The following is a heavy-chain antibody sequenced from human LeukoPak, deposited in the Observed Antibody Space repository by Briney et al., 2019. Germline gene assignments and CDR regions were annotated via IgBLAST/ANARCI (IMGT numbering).Heavy chain of an antibody. CDR1: GFTFSSYW. CDR2: INSAGSST. Sequence: GGSLRLSCAASGFTFSSYWMHWVRQAPGKGLVWVSRINSAGSSTTYADSVKGRFTISRDNSKNTLYLQMNSLRAEDTAVYYCANADYDILTPDYWGQGTLVTVSS. CDR3: ANADYDILTPDY. D-gene: IGHD3-9*01. V-gene: IGHV3-74*01. J-gene: IGHJ4*02.